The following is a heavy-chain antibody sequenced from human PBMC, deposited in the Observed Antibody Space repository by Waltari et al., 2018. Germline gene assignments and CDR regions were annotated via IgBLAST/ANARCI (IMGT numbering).Heavy chain of an antibody. CDR2: IKQDETER. CDR1: GFALSPYW. D-gene: IGHD2-15*01. V-gene: IGHV3-7*01. Sequence: EVQLVESGGDLVQPGGSLRLSGAGSGFALSPYWMSWVRQAPGKGLEWLATIKQDETERIYVDSVRGRFTISRDNAKNSLSLQMNSLRVEDTAVYYCARGGWFFENWGQGTLVTVSS. CDR3: ARGGWFFEN. J-gene: IGHJ4*02.